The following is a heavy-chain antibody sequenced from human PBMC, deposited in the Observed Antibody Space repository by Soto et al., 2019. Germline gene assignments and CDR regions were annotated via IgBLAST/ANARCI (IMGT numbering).Heavy chain of an antibody. CDR1: GGSIGDNYY. Sequence: QLHLQESGPGLVKPSETLSLTCTVSGGSIGDNYYWGWLRQTPGKGLVWFGNIFRNGDTHFNQSLICSVNFTNDSSLKLLSVTLAAGAAAYSAGYYCARLPILQLWRSYVDQWGQGTLVTVSS. D-gene: IGHD5-18*01. CDR2: IFRNGDT. CDR3: ARLPILQLWRSYVDQ. V-gene: IGHV4-39*01. J-gene: IGHJ4*02.